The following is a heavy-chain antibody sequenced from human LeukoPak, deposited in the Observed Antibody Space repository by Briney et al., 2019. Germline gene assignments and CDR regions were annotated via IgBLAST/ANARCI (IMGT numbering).Heavy chain of an antibody. D-gene: IGHD3-10*01. Sequence: PSETLSLTCTVSGGSISSYYWSWIRQPPGKGLEWIGYIYYSGSTNYNPSLKSRVTISVDTSKNQFSLKLSSVTAADTAVYYCAREEYGSGGYFNYWGQGTLVTVSS. CDR1: GGSISSYY. V-gene: IGHV4-59*12. J-gene: IGHJ4*02. CDR2: IYYSGST. CDR3: AREEYGSGGYFNY.